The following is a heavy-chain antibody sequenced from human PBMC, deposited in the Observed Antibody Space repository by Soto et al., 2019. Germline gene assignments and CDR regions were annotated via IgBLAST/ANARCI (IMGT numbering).Heavy chain of an antibody. CDR2: IYHSGST. J-gene: IGHJ3*02. CDR1: GGSIRGSNW. Sequence: QVQLQESGPGLVKPSGTLSLTCAVSGGSIRGSNWWSWVRQPPGKGLEWIGEIYHSGSTNYNPSPRRRVTISVVKSKNQSSLKLSSVTAGGTAVYYYASAMTTVTTGAFDIWGQETMVTVSS. V-gene: IGHV4-4*02. D-gene: IGHD4-17*01. CDR3: ASAMTTVTTGAFDI.